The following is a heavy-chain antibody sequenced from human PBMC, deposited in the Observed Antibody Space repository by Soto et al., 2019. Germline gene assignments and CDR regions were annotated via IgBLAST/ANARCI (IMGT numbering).Heavy chain of an antibody. CDR1: GFTFSSYA. Sequence: GGSLRLSCAASGFTFSSYAMSWVRQAPGKGLERVSAISGSGGSTYYADSVKGRFTISRDNSKNTLYLQMNSLRAEDTAVYYCAKGPAPVTTLPLFDYWGQGTLVTVSS. V-gene: IGHV3-23*01. J-gene: IGHJ4*02. CDR3: AKGPAPVTTLPLFDY. CDR2: ISGSGGST. D-gene: IGHD4-17*01.